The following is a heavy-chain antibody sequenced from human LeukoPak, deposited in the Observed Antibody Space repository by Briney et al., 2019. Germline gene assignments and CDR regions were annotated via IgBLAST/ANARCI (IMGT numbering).Heavy chain of an antibody. J-gene: IGHJ6*03. V-gene: IGHV3-48*03. CDR2: ISSSGSTI. CDR1: GFTFSSYE. CDR3: AKDATAVPGTVYMDV. Sequence: GGSLRLSCAASGFTFSSYEMNWVRQAPGKGLEWVSYISSSGSTIYYADSVKGRFTISRDNAKNSVYLQMTSLRAEDTALYYCAKDATAVPGTVYMDVWGKGTTVTISS. D-gene: IGHD6-13*01.